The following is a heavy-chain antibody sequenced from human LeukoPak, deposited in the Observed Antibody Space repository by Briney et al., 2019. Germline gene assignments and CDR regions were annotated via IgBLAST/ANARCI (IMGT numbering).Heavy chain of an antibody. J-gene: IGHJ4*02. Sequence: GGSLRLSCAASGFTLSNYWMHWVRQAPGKGLVWVSRINSDGSRTSYADSVKGRFTISRDNSKNTLYLQMNSLRAEDTAVYYCAQGDAVTTWYFDYWGQGTLVTVSS. V-gene: IGHV3-74*01. CDR1: GFTLSNYW. D-gene: IGHD4-11*01. CDR2: INSDGSRT. CDR3: AQGDAVTTWYFDY.